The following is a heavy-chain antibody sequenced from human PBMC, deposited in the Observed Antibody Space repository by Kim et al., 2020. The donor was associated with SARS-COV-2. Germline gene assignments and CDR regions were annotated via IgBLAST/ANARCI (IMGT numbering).Heavy chain of an antibody. V-gene: IGHV3-48*02. Sequence: GGSLRLSCAASGFTFSSYSMNWVRQAPGKGLEWVSYISSSSSTIYYADSVKGRFTISRDNAKNSLYLQMNSLRDEDTAVYYCARDVVVPAASPQIDYWGPGTLVTGSS. CDR2: ISSSSSTI. J-gene: IGHJ4*02. D-gene: IGHD2-2*01. CDR3: ARDVVVPAASPQIDY. CDR1: GFTFSSYS.